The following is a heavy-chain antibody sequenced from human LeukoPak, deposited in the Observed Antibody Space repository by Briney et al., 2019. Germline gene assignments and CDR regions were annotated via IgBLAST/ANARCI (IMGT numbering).Heavy chain of an antibody. CDR1: GFTVSSNS. CDR3: AKAPVTTCRGAFCYPFDY. D-gene: IGHD2-15*01. CDR2: IYTTGNT. J-gene: IGHJ4*02. Sequence: GGSLRLSCTVSGFTVSSNSMSWVRQAPGKGLEWVSFIYTTGNTHNSDSVKGRFTISRDSSKNTLYLQMNSLRAEDTAVYYCAKAPVTTCRGAFCYPFDYWGLGTLVTVSS. V-gene: IGHV3-53*01.